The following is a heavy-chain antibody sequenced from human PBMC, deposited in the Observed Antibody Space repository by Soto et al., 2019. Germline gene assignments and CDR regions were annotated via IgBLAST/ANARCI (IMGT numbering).Heavy chain of an antibody. D-gene: IGHD3-3*01. CDR1: TFIFSNYA. V-gene: IGHV3-30-3*01. Sequence: PGGSLRLSCAASTFIFSNYAMHWVRQAPGKGLEWVAVVSYDGSNKYYADSVKGRFTISRDNSKNTLYLQMNSLRAEDTAVYYCARDLRTIGLAFDIWSQGTMVTVSS. CDR3: ARDLRTIGLAFDI. CDR2: VSYDGSNK. J-gene: IGHJ3*02.